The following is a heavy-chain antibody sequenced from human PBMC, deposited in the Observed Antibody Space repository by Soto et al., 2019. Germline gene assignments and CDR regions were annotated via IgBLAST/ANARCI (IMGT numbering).Heavy chain of an antibody. CDR2: IYYSGST. J-gene: IGHJ4*02. Sequence: ASETLSLTCTVSGGSISSGGYYWSWIRQHPGKGLEWIGYIYYSGSTYYNPSLKSRVTISVDTSKNQFSLKLSSVTAADTAVYYCARTLPELTYDYIWGSYRPYHYFDYWGQGTLVTVSS. CDR3: ARTLPELTYDYIWGSYRPYHYFDY. CDR1: GGSISSGGYY. V-gene: IGHV4-31*03. D-gene: IGHD3-16*02.